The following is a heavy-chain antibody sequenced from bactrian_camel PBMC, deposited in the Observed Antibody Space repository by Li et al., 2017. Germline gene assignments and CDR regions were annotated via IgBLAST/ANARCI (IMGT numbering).Heavy chain of an antibody. CDR1: RFFPC. D-gene: IGHD2*01. V-gene: IGHV3S53*01. J-gene: IGHJ4*01. Sequence: HVQLVESGGGSVRAGGSLTLYCAASRFFPCMGWFRQAPGKEREMVADIAGVAGDTNYADSVKGRFTISRDGAKNIIALQMDSLKPEDTATYYCAAGQPWRSLLRDVEYGYWGQGTQVTVS. CDR2: IAGVAGDT. CDR3: AAGQPWRSLLRDVEYGY.